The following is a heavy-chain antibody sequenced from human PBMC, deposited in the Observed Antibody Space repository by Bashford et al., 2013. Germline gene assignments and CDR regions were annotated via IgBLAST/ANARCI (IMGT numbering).Heavy chain of an antibody. CDR1: GFTFSSYG. J-gene: IGHJ5*02. D-gene: IGHD3-3*01. CDR3: ARPGDPSYYDFWSGYSGWFDP. CDR2: IRSSGSDT. Sequence: GSLRLSCAASGFTFSSYGMNWVRQAPGKGLEWVSSIRSSGSDTYYADSVKGRFTVSRDNAKNSLYLQMNSLRAEDTAVYYCARPGDPSYYDFWSGYSGWFDPWGQGTLVTVSS. V-gene: IGHV3-21*01.